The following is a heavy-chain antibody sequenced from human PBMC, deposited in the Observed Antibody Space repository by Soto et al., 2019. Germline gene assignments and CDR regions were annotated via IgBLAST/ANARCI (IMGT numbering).Heavy chain of an antibody. CDR1: GFSVSSKY. CDR2: FYTDGRT. CDR3: GRGQTVGVTAPDS. J-gene: IGHJ5*02. D-gene: IGHD1-26*01. V-gene: IGHV3-53*01. Sequence: SLRLSCAASGFSVSSKYMSWFRQAPGKGLEWVSVFYTDGRTFYAESVKGRFTISRDNSENTIYLQMNSLRAEDTAVYYCGRGQTVGVTAPDSWGQGSLVTVSS.